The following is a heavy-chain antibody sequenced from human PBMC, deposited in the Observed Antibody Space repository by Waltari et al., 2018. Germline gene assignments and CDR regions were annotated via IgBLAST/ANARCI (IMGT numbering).Heavy chain of an antibody. D-gene: IGHD2-15*01. CDR2: IYYSGST. Sequence: QVQLQESGPGLVKPSETLSLTCTVSGGSISSYYWSWIRQPPGKGLEWIGYIYYSGSTTHNPSLKRRYTISVDTSKNQFSLKLSSVTAADTAVYYCARQGYCSGGSCYGTPVYFDYWGQGTLVTVSS. CDR3: ARQGYCSGGSCYGTPVYFDY. V-gene: IGHV4-59*01. J-gene: IGHJ4*02. CDR1: GGSISSYY.